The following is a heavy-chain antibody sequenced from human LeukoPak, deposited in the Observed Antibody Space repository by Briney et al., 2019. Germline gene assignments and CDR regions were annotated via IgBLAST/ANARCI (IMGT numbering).Heavy chain of an antibody. CDR1: GDSVSSNSAA. J-gene: IGHJ4*02. V-gene: IGHV6-1*01. D-gene: IGHD6-13*01. Sequence: SQTLSLTCAISGDSVSSNSAAWNWIRQSPSRGLEWLGRTYYRPKWYNDYAVSVKSRITINPDTSKSQFSLQLNSVTPEDTAVYYCARDWSSSSSWFPHFDYWGQGTLVTVSS. CDR3: ARDWSSSSSWFPHFDY. CDR2: TYYRPKWYN.